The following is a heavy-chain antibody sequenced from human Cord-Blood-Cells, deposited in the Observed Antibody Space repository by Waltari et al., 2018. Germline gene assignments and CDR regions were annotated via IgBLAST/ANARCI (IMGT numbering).Heavy chain of an antibody. CDR3: AKDQLTGRGYFDL. J-gene: IGHJ2*01. Sequence: QPQLVVSWRGVVQPGRFLRLFRSPPGITLRSYTIHCVRPAPGKELEWVVVIAYDGSNKYYADSVKGRFTISRDKSKNTLYLQMNSLRAEDTAVYYCAKDQLTGRGYFDLWGRGTLVTVAS. CDR2: IAYDGSNK. V-gene: IGHV3-30*18. D-gene: IGHD7-27*01. CDR1: GITLRSYT.